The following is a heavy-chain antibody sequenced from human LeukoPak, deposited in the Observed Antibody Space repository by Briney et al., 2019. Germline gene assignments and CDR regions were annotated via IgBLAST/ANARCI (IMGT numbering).Heavy chain of an antibody. V-gene: IGHV4-4*02. Sequence: PSGTLSLTCAVSGGSISSSNWWSWVRQPPGKGLEWIGEIYHSGSANYNPSLKSRVTISVDKSKNQFSLKLSSVTAADTAVYYCARGRRYCSGGSCFQPPDYWGQGTLVTVSS. D-gene: IGHD2-15*01. J-gene: IGHJ4*02. CDR2: IYHSGSA. CDR3: ARGRRYCSGGSCFQPPDY. CDR1: GGSISSSNW.